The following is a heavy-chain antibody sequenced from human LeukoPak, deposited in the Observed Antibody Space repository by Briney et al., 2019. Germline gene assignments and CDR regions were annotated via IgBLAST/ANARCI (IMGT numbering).Heavy chain of an antibody. D-gene: IGHD4-23*01. CDR2: IWYDGSNK. Sequence: GGSLRLSCAASGFTFSNYGMHWVRQAPGKGLEWVAVIWYDGSNKYYVDSVKGRFTISRDNSKNTLYLQMNSLRAEDTAVHYCAKAGFTVAYFDYWGQGTLVTVSS. V-gene: IGHV3-33*06. CDR3: AKAGFTVAYFDY. CDR1: GFTFSNYG. J-gene: IGHJ4*02.